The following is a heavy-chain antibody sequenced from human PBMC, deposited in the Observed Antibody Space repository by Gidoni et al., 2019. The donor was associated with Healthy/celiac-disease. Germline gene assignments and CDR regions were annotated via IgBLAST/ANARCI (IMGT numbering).Heavy chain of an antibody. CDR2: IWYDGSNK. D-gene: IGHD2-2*01. CDR3: APGECSSTSCYATG. V-gene: IGHV3-33*01. Sequence: QGQLVESGGGVVQPGRSLRLSCAASGFTFSSYGMHWVRQAPGKGLEWVAVIWYDGSNKYYADSGKGRFTISRDNSKNTLYLQMNSLRAEDTAVYYCAPGECSSTSCYATGWGQGTLVTVSS. CDR1: GFTFSSYG. J-gene: IGHJ4*02.